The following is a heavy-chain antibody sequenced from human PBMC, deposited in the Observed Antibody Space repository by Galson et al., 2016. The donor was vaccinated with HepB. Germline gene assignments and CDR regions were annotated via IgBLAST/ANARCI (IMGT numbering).Heavy chain of an antibody. J-gene: IGHJ6*02. CDR3: AKDRGGRVYFYVMDV. V-gene: IGHV3-23*01. CDR2: IGPDGTRA. D-gene: IGHD3-10*01. CDR1: GFAFGTYA. Sequence: SLRLSCAASGFAFGTYAMSWVRQAPGKGLEWVAGIGPDGTRAHYADSVKGRFTISRDNFKNTLSLQIHNLGGEDTAVYYCAKDRGGRVYFYVMDVWGQGTTVIVSS.